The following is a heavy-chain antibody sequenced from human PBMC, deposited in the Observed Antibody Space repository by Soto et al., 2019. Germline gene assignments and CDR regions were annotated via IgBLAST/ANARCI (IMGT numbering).Heavy chain of an antibody. J-gene: IGHJ4*02. Sequence: GGSLRLSCAAPGFTFSSYAMSWVRQAPGKGLEWVSGISGSGDSTYYADSVKGRFTISRDNSKNTLYLQMNSLRVEDTAVYYSAKEASGRTLIAATCWHFDYRGQRTLVTVSS. CDR1: GFTFSSYA. CDR3: AKEASGRTLIAATCWHFDY. D-gene: IGHD5-12*01. V-gene: IGHV3-23*01. CDR2: ISGSGDST.